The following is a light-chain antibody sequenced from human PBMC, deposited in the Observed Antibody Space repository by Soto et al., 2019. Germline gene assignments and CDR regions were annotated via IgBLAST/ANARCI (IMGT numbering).Light chain of an antibody. CDR1: SSNIGGAYD. CDR2: DDK. CDR3: QTYDNSLNRDV. J-gene: IGLJ1*01. V-gene: IGLV1-40*01. Sequence: QSVLTQPPSVSGAPGQRVTISCTGSSSNIGGAYDVHWYQQLPGTAPKLLIYDDKYRPSGVPDRFSGSKSGTSASLAITGLQADDEAHYYCQTYDNSLNRDVFGAGTQVTVL.